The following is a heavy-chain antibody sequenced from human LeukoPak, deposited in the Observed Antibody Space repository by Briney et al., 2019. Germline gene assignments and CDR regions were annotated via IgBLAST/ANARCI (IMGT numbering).Heavy chain of an antibody. V-gene: IGHV4-30-2*01. CDR1: GGSISSGGYS. Sequence: SETLSLTCAVSGGSISSGGYSWSWIRQPPGKGLEWIGYIYHSGSTYYNPSLKSRVTISVDTSKNQFSLKLSSVTAADTAVYYCARTRNVLLWFGELLSPISYFDYWGQGTLVTVSS. J-gene: IGHJ4*02. D-gene: IGHD3-10*01. CDR2: IYHSGST. CDR3: ARTRNVLLWFGELLSPISYFDY.